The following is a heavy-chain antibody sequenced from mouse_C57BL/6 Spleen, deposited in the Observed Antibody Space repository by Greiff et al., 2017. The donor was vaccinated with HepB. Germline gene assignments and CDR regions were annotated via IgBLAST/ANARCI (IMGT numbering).Heavy chain of an antibody. CDR1: GFTFSSYG. J-gene: IGHJ2*01. CDR3: ARQGYYGSSSLFDY. Sequence: EVQLVESGGDLVKPGGSLKLSCAASGFTFSSYGMSWVRQTPDKRLEWVATISSGGSYTYYPDSVKGRFTISRDNAKNTLYLQMSSLKSEDTAMYYCARQGYYGSSSLFDYWGQGTTLTVSS. D-gene: IGHD1-1*01. CDR2: ISSGGSYT. V-gene: IGHV5-6*01.